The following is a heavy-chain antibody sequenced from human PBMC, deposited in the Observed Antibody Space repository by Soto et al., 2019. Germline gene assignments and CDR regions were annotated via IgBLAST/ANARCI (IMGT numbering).Heavy chain of an antibody. Sequence: SETLSLTCTVSGGSISSGGYYWSWIRQHPGKGLEWIGYIYYSGSTYYNPSLKSRVTISVDTSKNQFSLKLSSVTAADTAVYYCARGPSRSGYDPYYYYGMDVWGQGTTVTVSS. J-gene: IGHJ6*02. CDR1: GGSISSGGYY. D-gene: IGHD5-12*01. CDR2: IYYSGST. CDR3: ARGPSRSGYDPYYYYGMDV. V-gene: IGHV4-31*03.